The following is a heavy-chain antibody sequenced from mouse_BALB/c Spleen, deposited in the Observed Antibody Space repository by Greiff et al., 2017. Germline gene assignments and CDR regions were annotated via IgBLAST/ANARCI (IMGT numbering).Heavy chain of an antibody. V-gene: IGHV2-9*02. CDR1: GFSLTSYG. CDR3: ARDRRIYYYGSSSFYAMDY. D-gene: IGHD1-1*01. Sequence: VQLVESGPGLVAPSQSLSITCTVSGFSLTSYGVHWVRQPPGKGLEWLGVIWAGGSTNYNSALMSRLSISKDNSKSQVFLKMNSLQTDDTAMYYCARDRRIYYYGSSSFYAMDYWGQGTSVTVSS. CDR2: IWAGGST. J-gene: IGHJ4*01.